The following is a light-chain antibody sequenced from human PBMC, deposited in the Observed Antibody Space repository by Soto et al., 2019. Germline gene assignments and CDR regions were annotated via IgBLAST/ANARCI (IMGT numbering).Light chain of an antibody. Sequence: QSALTQPASVSGSPGQSITISCTGTSSDVGGYNYVSWYQQYPGKAPKLMIYHFSNRPSGVSNRFSGSKSGNSASLTISGIQAEDEADYYCSSYTSTSTYVFATGTKLTVL. CDR1: SSDVGGYNY. CDR3: SSYTSTSTYV. CDR2: HFS. V-gene: IGLV2-14*01. J-gene: IGLJ1*01.